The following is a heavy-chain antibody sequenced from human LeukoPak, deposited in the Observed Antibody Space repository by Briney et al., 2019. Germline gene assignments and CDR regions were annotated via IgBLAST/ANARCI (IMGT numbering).Heavy chain of an antibody. CDR2: ISSSSSYI. D-gene: IGHD3-9*01. CDR3: AIDQGDILTGHDY. V-gene: IGHV3-21*01. J-gene: IGHJ4*02. Sequence: PGGSLRLXCAASGFTFSSYSMNWVRQAPGKGLEWVSSISSSSSYIYYADSVKGRFTISRDNAKNSLYLQMNSLRAEDTAVYYCAIDQGDILTGHDYWGQGTLVTVSS. CDR1: GFTFSSYS.